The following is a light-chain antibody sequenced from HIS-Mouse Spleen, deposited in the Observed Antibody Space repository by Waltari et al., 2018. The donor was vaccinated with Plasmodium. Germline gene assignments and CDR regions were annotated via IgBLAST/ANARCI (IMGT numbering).Light chain of an antibody. CDR2: GAS. J-gene: IGKJ2*01. V-gene: IGKV3-20*01. Sequence: IVLTQSPGTLSLSPGERATPSCRASQSVSSGYLAWNQQKPGQAPRLRIYGASSRATGSPDRFSGSAAGTEFTLTISRLEPEDFAVYYCQQYGSSPYTFGHGTKLEIK. CDR3: QQYGSSPYT. CDR1: QSVSSGY.